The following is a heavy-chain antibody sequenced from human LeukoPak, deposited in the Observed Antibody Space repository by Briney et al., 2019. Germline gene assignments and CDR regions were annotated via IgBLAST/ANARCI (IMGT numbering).Heavy chain of an antibody. Sequence: SETLSLTCTVSGGSISSYYWSWIRQPPGKGLEWIAYINYSGNINYNPSLKSRVTISLDTSKNQFSLRLNSVIAADTAVYYCARAPDTSGYFYYFDYWGQGILVTVSS. D-gene: IGHD3-22*01. J-gene: IGHJ4*02. CDR3: ARAPDTSGYFYYFDY. CDR1: GGSISSYY. V-gene: IGHV4-59*01. CDR2: INYSGNI.